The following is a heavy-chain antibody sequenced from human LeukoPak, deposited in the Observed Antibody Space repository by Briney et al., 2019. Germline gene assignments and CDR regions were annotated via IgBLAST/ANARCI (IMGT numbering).Heavy chain of an antibody. J-gene: IGHJ4*02. CDR2: ISAYNGNT. CDR1: GYTFTSYG. D-gene: IGHD2-15*01. CDR3: ARLYCSGGSCYFFSSSYFDY. Sequence: ASVKVSCKASGYTFTSYGISWVRQAPGQGLEWMGWISAYNGNTNYAQKLQGRVTMTTDTSTSTAYMELRSLRSDDTAVYYCARLYCSGGSCYFFSSSYFDYWGQGTLVTVSS. V-gene: IGHV1-18*01.